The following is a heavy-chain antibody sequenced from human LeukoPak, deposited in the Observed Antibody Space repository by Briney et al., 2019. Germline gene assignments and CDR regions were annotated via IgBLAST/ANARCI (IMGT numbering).Heavy chain of an antibody. CDR3: ARDRDWNSGFDY. CDR1: GFTFNNYA. CDR2: ISSSSSYI. D-gene: IGHD1-7*01. Sequence: GGSLRLSCVASGFTFNNYAMNWVRQAPGKGLQWVSSISSSSSYIYYTDSVKGRFTISRDNARNSLYLQMNSLRAEDTAVYYCARDRDWNSGFDYWGQGTLVTVSS. V-gene: IGHV3-21*01. J-gene: IGHJ4*02.